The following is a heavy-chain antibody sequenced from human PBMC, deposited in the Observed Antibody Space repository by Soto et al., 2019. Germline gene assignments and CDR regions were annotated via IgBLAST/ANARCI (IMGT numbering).Heavy chain of an antibody. CDR1: GASITGTTDC. CDR2: IYYSGKT. D-gene: IGHD1-7*01. CDR3: AKTTPSTAVFVY. J-gene: IGHJ4*02. Sequence: ETLSLTCARSGASITGTTDCWAWLRKPPGKGLEWVGSIYYSGKTHYNPCLKSRVSISLERSKNQFSLQRSSVTAADTSVYYCAKTTPSTAVFVYGAQG. V-gene: IGHV4-39*01.